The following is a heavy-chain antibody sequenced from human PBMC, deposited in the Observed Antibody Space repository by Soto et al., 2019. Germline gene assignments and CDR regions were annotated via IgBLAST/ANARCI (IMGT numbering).Heavy chain of an antibody. Sequence: QVQLVQSGAEVKKPGSSVKVSCKASGGTFSSYAISWVRQAPGQGLEWMGGIIPIFGTANYAQKFQGRVTINEDESTSTAYMELSSLRPEDTAVYYSARLVKSGYEPSGYFDYWGQGTLVTVSS. CDR3: ARLVKSGYEPSGYFDY. J-gene: IGHJ4*02. V-gene: IGHV1-69*01. CDR1: GGTFSSYA. D-gene: IGHD5-12*01. CDR2: IIPIFGTA.